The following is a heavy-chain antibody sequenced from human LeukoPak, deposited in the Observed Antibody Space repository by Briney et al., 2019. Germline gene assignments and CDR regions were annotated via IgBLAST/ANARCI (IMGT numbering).Heavy chain of an antibody. CDR1: GFTFSSYG. Sequence: GGSLRLSCAASGFTFSSYGMHWVRQAPGKGLEWVANIKQDGSEEVYVDSVKGRFTISRDNAKNSLFLQMNTLRAEDTAVYYCARDPYSSTWSYGMDVWGQGTTVTVSS. CDR3: ARDPYSSTWSYGMDV. D-gene: IGHD6-6*01. V-gene: IGHV3-7*05. J-gene: IGHJ6*02. CDR2: IKQDGSEE.